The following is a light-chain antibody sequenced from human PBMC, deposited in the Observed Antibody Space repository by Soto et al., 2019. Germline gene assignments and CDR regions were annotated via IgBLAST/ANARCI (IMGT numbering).Light chain of an antibody. CDR1: QGISSL. CDR3: QQADSFPWT. V-gene: IGKV1D-12*01. Sequence: DIQMTQSPSSVSASVGDRVTITCRASQGISSLLAWYQQKPGKAPKLLIYYASNLENGVPSRFSGSGSGPDFTLTISSLQPEDFATYFCQQADSFPWTVGQGTKVEL. J-gene: IGKJ1*01. CDR2: YAS.